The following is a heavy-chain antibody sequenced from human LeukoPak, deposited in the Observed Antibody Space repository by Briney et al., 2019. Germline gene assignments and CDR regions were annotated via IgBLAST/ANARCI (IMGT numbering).Heavy chain of an antibody. CDR2: INHSGST. V-gene: IGHV4-39*07. J-gene: IGHJ4*02. Sequence: SETLSLTCTVSGDSIRSNNYYWGWIRQPPGKGLEWIGEINHSGSTNYNPSLKSRVTISVDTSKNQFSLKLSSVTAADTAVYYCASVYDSSGYYPFWGQGTLVTVSS. D-gene: IGHD3-22*01. CDR1: GDSIRSNNYY. CDR3: ASVYDSSGYYPF.